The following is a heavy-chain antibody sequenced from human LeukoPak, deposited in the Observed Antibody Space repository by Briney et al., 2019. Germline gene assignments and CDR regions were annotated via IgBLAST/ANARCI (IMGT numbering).Heavy chain of an antibody. CDR2: LYFRGIT. CDR1: DGSIRSSTDY. D-gene: IGHD1-7*01. Sequence: SETLSLTCTVSDGSIRSSTDYWGWIRQSPGKGLEWIGSLYFRGITYYNPSLKSRVTISVDTSKNQFSLKLSSVTAADTAVYYCATSLSFGTTYGYWGQGTLATVSS. V-gene: IGHV4-39*07. CDR3: ATSLSFGTTYGY. J-gene: IGHJ4*02.